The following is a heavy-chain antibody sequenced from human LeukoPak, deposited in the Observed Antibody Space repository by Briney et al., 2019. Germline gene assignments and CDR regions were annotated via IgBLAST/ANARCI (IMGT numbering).Heavy chain of an antibody. CDR1: GFTFGNSA. Sequence: GTSVKVSCKASGFTFGNSAMQWVRQARGQRLEWIGWIVVGSGNTNYAQKFQERVSITRDMSRSTVYMELSSLRSEDTAVYYCAAGYYDILSGWGQGTLVTVS. D-gene: IGHD3-9*01. CDR2: IVVGSGNT. J-gene: IGHJ4*02. V-gene: IGHV1-58*02. CDR3: AAGYYDILSG.